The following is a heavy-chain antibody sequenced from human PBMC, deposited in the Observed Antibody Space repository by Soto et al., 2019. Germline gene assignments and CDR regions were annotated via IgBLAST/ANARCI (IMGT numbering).Heavy chain of an antibody. D-gene: IGHD3-10*01. CDR2: IYPGDSDT. CDR3: ARLGGLTMPETHFDY. V-gene: IGHV5-51*01. CDR1: GYSFTSYW. Sequence: GESLKISCKGSGYSFTSYWIGWVRQMPGKGLEWMGIIYPGDSDTRYSPSFQGQVTISADKSISTAYLQWSSLKASDTAMYYCARLGGLTMPETHFDYWGQGTLVTVSS. J-gene: IGHJ4*02.